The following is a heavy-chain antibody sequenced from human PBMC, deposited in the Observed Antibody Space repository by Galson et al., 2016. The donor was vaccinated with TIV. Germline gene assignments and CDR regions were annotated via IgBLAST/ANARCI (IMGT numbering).Heavy chain of an antibody. Sequence: SETLSLTCSVSGASIGNNYWSWIRQAPGKGLEWIGPIHYSGSSNYNPSLRSRLSISVDTSKKQFSLKLTSVTPADTAVYYCARVRPWGWRSYGMDVWGQGTTVTVSS. J-gene: IGHJ6*02. CDR3: ARVRPWGWRSYGMDV. CDR2: IHYSGSS. CDR1: GASIGNNY. D-gene: IGHD7-27*01. V-gene: IGHV4-59*12.